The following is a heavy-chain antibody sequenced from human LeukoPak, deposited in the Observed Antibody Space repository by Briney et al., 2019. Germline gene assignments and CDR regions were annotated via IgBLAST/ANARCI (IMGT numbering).Heavy chain of an antibody. V-gene: IGHV1-18*01. CDR2: ISAYNGNT. J-gene: IGHJ1*01. CDR1: GYTFTSYG. Sequence: VASVKVSCKASGYTFTSYGISWVRQAPGQGLEWMGWISAYNGNTNYAQKLQGRVTMTTDTTTSTAYMELRNLRSDDTAVYYCARDVPNYDFWSGYYGEYFQHWGQGTLVTVSS. CDR3: ARDVPNYDFWSGYYGEYFQH. D-gene: IGHD3-3*01.